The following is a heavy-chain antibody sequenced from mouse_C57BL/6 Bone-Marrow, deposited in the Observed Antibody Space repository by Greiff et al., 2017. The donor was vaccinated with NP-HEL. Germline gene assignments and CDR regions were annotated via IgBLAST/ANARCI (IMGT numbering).Heavy chain of an antibody. CDR1: GYTFTSYW. CDR3: AIGEDSNEAWFAY. Sequence: QVQLQQPGAELVKPGASVKVSCKASGYTFTSYWMHWVKQRPGQGLEWIGRIHPSDSDTNYNQKFKGKATLTVDKSSSTAYMQLSSLTSEDSAVYYCAIGEDSNEAWFAYWGQGTLVTVSA. D-gene: IGHD2-5*01. J-gene: IGHJ3*01. CDR2: IHPSDSDT. V-gene: IGHV1-74*01.